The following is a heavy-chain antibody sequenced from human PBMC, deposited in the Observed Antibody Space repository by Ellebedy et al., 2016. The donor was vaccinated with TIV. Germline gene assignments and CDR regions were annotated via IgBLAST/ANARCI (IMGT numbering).Heavy chain of an antibody. CDR1: RVTFRGYW. CDR3: AGDLDV. CDR2: INNDGSST. D-gene: IGHD3-3*01. J-gene: IGHJ4*02. Sequence: GESLKISCAASRVTFRGYWMHWVRQAPGEGLVWVARINNDGSSTNYADSVKGRFTISRDNAESILYLQMNSLRVEDTAMYYCAGDLDVWGQGILVTVSP. V-gene: IGHV3-74*01.